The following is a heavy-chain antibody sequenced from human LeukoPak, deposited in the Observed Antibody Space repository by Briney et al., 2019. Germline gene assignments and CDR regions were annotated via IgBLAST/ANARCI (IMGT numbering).Heavy chain of an antibody. J-gene: IGHJ4*02. D-gene: IGHD6-19*01. Sequence: GGSLRLSCAASGFTFSGFWMNWVRQAPGKGLEWVANIKQDGSEIYYEDSVKGRFTISRDNAKNSLYLQMNSLRAEETAVYYCARAGVAVAATLWDWGQGALVTVSS. CDR3: ARAGVAVAATLWD. V-gene: IGHV3-7*04. CDR2: IKQDGSEI. CDR1: GFTFSGFW.